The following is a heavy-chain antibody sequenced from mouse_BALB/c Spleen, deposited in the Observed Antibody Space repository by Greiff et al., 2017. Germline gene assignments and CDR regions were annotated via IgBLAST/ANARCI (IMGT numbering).Heavy chain of an antibody. D-gene: IGHD3-1*01. CDR3: TLDSSGYVRY. J-gene: IGHJ2*01. CDR2: ISSGGSYT. Sequence: EVQLVESGGGLVKPGGSLKLSCAASGFTFSSYTMSWVRQTPEKRLEWVATISSGGSYTYYPDSVKGRFTISRDNAKNTLYLQMSSLKSEDTAMYYCTLDSSGYVRYWGQGTTLTVSS. CDR1: GFTFSSYT. V-gene: IGHV5-6-4*01.